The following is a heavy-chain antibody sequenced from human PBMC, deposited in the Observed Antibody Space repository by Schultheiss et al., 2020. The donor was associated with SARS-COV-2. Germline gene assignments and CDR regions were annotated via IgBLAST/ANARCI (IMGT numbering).Heavy chain of an antibody. J-gene: IGHJ6*03. D-gene: IGHD5-24*01. CDR1: GGSFSGYY. CDR2: IYYSGST. Sequence: SETLSLTCAVYGGSFSGYYWSWIRQHPGKGLEWIGYIYYSGSTYYNPSLKSRVTISVDTSKNQFSLKLSSVTAADTAVYYCARGQTRWSGYMDVWGKGTTVTVSS. CDR3: ARGQTRWSGYMDV. V-gene: IGHV4-34*01.